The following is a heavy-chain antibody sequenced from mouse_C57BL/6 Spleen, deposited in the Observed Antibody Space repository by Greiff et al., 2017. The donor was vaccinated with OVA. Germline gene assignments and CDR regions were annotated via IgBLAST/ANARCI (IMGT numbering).Heavy chain of an antibody. CDR2: IDPSDSYT. CDR3: ASYSNSWFAY. V-gene: IGHV1-59*01. Sequence: QVQLQQPGAELVRPGTSVKLSCKASGYTFTSYWMHWVKQRPGQGLEWIGVIDPSDSYTNYNQKFKGKATLTVDTSSSTAYMQLSSLTSEDSAVYYCASYSNSWFAYWGQGTLVTVSA. J-gene: IGHJ3*01. CDR1: GYTFTSYW. D-gene: IGHD2-5*01.